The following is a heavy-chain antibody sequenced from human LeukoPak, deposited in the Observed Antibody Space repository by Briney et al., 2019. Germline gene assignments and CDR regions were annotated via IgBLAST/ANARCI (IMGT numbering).Heavy chain of an antibody. CDR1: GFTVSSNY. V-gene: IGHV3-66*01. CDR2: IYSGGST. CDR3: ARTRPATLDAFDI. J-gene: IGHJ3*02. D-gene: IGHD5-12*01. Sequence: GGSLRLSCAASGFTVSSNYMSWVRQVPGKGLEWVSVIYSGGSTYYADSVKGRFTISRDNSKNTLYLQMNSLRAEDTAVYYCARTRPATLDAFDIWGQGTMVTVSS.